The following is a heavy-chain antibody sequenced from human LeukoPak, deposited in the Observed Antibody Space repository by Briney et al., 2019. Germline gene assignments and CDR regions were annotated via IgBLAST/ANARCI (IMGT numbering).Heavy chain of an antibody. CDR3: AKGGYYYDSSGSFDY. V-gene: IGHV3-23*01. D-gene: IGHD3-22*01. J-gene: IGHJ4*02. CDR1: GFTFSSYA. Sequence: PGGSLRLSCAASGFTFSSYAMSWVRQAPGKGLEWVSAISGSGGSTYYADSVKGRFTISRDNSKNTLYLQMNSLRAEDTAVYYRAKGGYYYDSSGSFDYWRQGTLVTVSS. CDR2: ISGSGGST.